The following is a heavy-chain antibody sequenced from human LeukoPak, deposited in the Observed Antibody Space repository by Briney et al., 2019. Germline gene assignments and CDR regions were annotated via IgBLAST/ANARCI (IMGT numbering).Heavy chain of an antibody. D-gene: IGHD5-24*01. CDR3: ARESEMATIRYYYYYMDV. J-gene: IGHJ6*03. Sequence: SETLSLTCTVSGGSISSGSYYWSWIRQPAGKGLEWIGRIYTSGSTNYNPSLKSRVTISVDTSKNQFSLKLSSVTAADTAVYYCARESEMATIRYYYYYMDVWGKGTTVTISS. CDR1: GGSISSGSYY. CDR2: IYTSGST. V-gene: IGHV4-61*02.